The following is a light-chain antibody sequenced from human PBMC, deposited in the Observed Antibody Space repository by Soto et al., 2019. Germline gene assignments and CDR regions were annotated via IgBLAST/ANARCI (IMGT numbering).Light chain of an antibody. CDR2: EVS. CDR3: ASYTTSSTLV. Sequence: QSVLTQPASVSGSPGQSITISCTGTSSDVGHYKFVSWYQQHPGKAPTLMISEVSSRPSGVSDRFSGSKSGNTASLTISGLQTEDEADYYCASYTTSSTLVFGGGTKVTVL. CDR1: SSDVGHYKF. J-gene: IGLJ2*01. V-gene: IGLV2-14*01.